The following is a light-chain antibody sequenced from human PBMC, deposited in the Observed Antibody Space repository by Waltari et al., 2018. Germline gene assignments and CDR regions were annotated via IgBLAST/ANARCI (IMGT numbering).Light chain of an antibody. J-gene: IGLJ2*01. CDR2: QDS. CDR3: QAWDSSTGVV. Sequence: SYELTQPPSVSVSPGPTASITCSGDKLGDKYACWYQQKPGKSPVLVIYQDSKRPSGIPERFSGSNSGNTATLTISGTQAMDEADYYCQAWDSSTGVVFGGGTKLTVI. V-gene: IGLV3-1*01. CDR1: KLGDKY.